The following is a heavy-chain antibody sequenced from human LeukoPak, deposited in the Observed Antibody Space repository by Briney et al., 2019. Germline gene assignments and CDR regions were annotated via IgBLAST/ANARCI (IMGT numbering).Heavy chain of an antibody. CDR2: MYYTGAT. J-gene: IGHJ4*02. D-gene: IGHD6-19*01. CDR3: ARFRGSGWYYFDS. CDR1: GGSISSNTYH. V-gene: IGHV4-61*01. Sequence: PSETLSLTCTVSGGSISSNTYHWSWIWQPPGKGLEWIGYMYYTGATSHNSSLKGRVTISLDTSKNQFSLKLHSVTAADTAVYYCARFRGSGWYYFDSWGQGTLVTVSS.